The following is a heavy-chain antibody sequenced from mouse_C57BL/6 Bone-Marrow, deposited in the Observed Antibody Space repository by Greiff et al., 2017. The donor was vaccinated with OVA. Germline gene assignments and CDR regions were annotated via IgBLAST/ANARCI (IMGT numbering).Heavy chain of an antibody. CDR3: ARGWLLYWYFDV. Sequence: EVKLMESGGGLVKPGGSLKLSCAASGFTFSDYGMHWVRQAPDKGLEWVAYISSGSSTIYYADTVKGRFTISRDNAKNTLFLQMTSLRSEDTAMYYCARGWLLYWYFDVWGTGTTVTVSS. J-gene: IGHJ1*03. D-gene: IGHD2-3*01. V-gene: IGHV5-17*01. CDR1: GFTFSDYG. CDR2: ISSGSSTI.